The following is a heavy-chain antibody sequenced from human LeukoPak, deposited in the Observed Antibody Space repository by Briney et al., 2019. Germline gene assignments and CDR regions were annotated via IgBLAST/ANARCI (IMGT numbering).Heavy chain of an antibody. D-gene: IGHD3-9*01. CDR1: GGSISSSSYY. CDR2: HYYSGSI. J-gene: IGHJ4*02. Sequence: SETLSLTYTVSGGSISSSSYYWGCIRQPPGKGLEWIGSHYYSGSIYYNPSLKSRVTISVDTSKNQFSLKLSSVTAAETAVYYCARHRAGYHVDWWGQGTLVTVSS. CDR3: ARHRAGYHVDW. V-gene: IGHV4-39*01.